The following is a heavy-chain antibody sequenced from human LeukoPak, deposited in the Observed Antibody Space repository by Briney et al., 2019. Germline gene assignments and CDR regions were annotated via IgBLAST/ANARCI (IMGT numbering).Heavy chain of an antibody. V-gene: IGHV3-15*01. Sequence: QTGGSLRLSCAASGFTFSNVWMGWFRQAPGKGLEWVGRIRKATEGGATDYAAPVQGRFTISRDDSSNTLYLQMNLLKTEDTAVYFCASAMWGGQCTCPDYWGQGTLVTVSS. CDR2: IRKATEGGAT. J-gene: IGHJ4*02. D-gene: IGHD2-2*01. CDR1: GFTFSNVW. CDR3: ASAMWGGQCTCPDY.